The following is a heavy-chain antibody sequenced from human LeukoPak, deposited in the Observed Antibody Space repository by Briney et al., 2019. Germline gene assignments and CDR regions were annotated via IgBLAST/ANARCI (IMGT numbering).Heavy chain of an antibody. CDR1: GSTIGDYA. D-gene: IGHD3-3*01. CDR3: AKDGGRGRSGWGYFEK. CDR2: ISVEGRTT. V-gene: IGHV3-43*02. Sequence: PGGCLRLSCAASGSTIGDYAIHWVRQAPRQGQEWVSVISVEGRTTYYADSGKGRYTISRDHSKNSLYMQMNSLRSEDTAWYHCAKDGGRGRSGWGYFEKWGQGTLVTVST. J-gene: IGHJ4*02.